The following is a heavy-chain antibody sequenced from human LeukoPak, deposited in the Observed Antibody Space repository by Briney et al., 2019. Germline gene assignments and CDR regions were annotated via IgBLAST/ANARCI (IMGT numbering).Heavy chain of an antibody. CDR3: ARGDWGDNWFDP. V-gene: IGHV4-34*01. CDR1: GGSFSGYY. Sequence: SETLSLTCAVYGGSFSGYYWSWIRQPPGKGLEWIGEINHSGSTNYNPSPKRRVTISVDTSKNQFSLKMSSVTAADTAVYYCARGDWGDNWFDPWGQGTLVTVSS. D-gene: IGHD3/OR15-3a*01. CDR2: INHSGST. J-gene: IGHJ5*02.